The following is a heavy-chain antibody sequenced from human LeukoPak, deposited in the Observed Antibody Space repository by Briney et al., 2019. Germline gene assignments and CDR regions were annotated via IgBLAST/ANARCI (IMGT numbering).Heavy chain of an antibody. J-gene: IGHJ4*02. CDR3: ARDVNY. CDR1: GFTFSSYA. CDR2: ISYDGSNK. D-gene: IGHD2/OR15-2a*01. V-gene: IGHV3-30-3*01. Sequence: GRSLRLSCAASGFTFSSYAMHWVRQAPGKGLEWVAVISYDGSNKYYADSVKGRFTISRDNSKNTLYLQMNSLRAEDTAVYYCARDVNYWGQGTLVTVSS.